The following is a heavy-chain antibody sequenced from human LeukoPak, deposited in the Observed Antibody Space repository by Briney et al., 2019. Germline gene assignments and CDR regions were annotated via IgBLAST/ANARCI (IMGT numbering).Heavy chain of an antibody. Sequence: GGSLRLSCAPSGYTFSSYAMSWVRQAPGRGLEWVTIISYYGSNIQYADSVKGRFTVSRDNSTNTLSPQMNNLRPDVTAVYYCATAYSSGWSDYWGQGTLVTVSS. CDR2: ISYYGSNI. D-gene: IGHD6-19*01. J-gene: IGHJ4*02. CDR1: GYTFSSYA. CDR3: ATAYSSGWSDY. V-gene: IGHV3-30-3*01.